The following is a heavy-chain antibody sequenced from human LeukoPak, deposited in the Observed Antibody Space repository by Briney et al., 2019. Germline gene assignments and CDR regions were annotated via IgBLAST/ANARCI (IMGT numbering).Heavy chain of an antibody. Sequence: PSQTLSLTCTVSGGSISSGGYYWSWIRQPPGKGLEWIGYIYHSGSTYYNPSLKSRVTISVDRSKNQFSLKLSSVTAADTAVYYCARGDGYNHHSGDYWGQGTLVTVSS. CDR2: IYHSGST. CDR3: ARGDGYNHHSGDY. CDR1: GGSISSGGYY. D-gene: IGHD5-24*01. J-gene: IGHJ4*02. V-gene: IGHV4-30-2*01.